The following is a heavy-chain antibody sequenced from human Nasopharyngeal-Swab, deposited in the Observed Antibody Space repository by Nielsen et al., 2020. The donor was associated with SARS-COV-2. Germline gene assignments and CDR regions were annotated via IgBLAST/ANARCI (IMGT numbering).Heavy chain of an antibody. CDR1: GFTFSSYA. J-gene: IGHJ4*02. V-gene: IGHV3-33*08. CDR3: ARDLRTAAAGTGFDY. D-gene: IGHD6-13*01. Sequence: GESLKISCAASGFTFSSYAMSWVRQAPGKGLEWVAVIWYDGSNKYYADSVKGRFTISRDNSKNTLYLQMNSLRAEDTAVYYCARDLRTAAAGTGFDYWGQGTLVTVSS. CDR2: IWYDGSNK.